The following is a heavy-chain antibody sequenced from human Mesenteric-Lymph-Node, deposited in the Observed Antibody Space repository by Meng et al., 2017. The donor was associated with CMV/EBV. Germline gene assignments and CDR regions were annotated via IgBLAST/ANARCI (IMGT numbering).Heavy chain of an antibody. D-gene: IGHD6-6*01. CDR1: GFTFSDYY. V-gene: IGHV3-11*04. Sequence: SLKISCAASGFTFSDYYMKWIRQAPGKGLECITYISSSGSTIYYADSVKGRFTVSRDNAKNSLYLQMNSLRAEDTAVYYCARDLVRAARLPFDYWGQGTLVTVSS. CDR2: ISSSGSTI. J-gene: IGHJ4*02. CDR3: ARDLVRAARLPFDY.